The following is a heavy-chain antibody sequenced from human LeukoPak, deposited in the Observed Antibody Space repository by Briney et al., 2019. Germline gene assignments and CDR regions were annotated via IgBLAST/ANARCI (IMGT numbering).Heavy chain of an antibody. CDR1: GGSFSGYY. V-gene: IGHV4-34*01. J-gene: IGHJ4*02. D-gene: IGHD6-13*01. Sequence: PSETLSLTCAVYGGSFSGYYWSWNRQPPGKGLEWIGEINHSGSTNYNPSLKSRVTISVDTSKNQFSLKLSSVTAADTAVYYCAIPGSSGTEDYWGQGTLVTVSS. CDR2: INHSGST. CDR3: AIPGSSGTEDY.